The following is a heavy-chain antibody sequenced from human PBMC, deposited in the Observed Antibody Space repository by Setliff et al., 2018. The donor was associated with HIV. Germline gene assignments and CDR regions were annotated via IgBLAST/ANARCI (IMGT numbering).Heavy chain of an antibody. J-gene: IGHJ4*02. CDR1: GFTFSNYA. Sequence: GESLKISCAASGFTFSNYAMHWVRQAPGKGLEWVAVISYDGSHKNYADSVKGRFTISRDNSKNTLYLHMSSLRDEGTAVYYCVRDPYHYGSGSYYHYFDYWGQGTPVTVSS. CDR2: ISYDGSHK. V-gene: IGHV3-30*04. D-gene: IGHD3-10*01. CDR3: VRDPYHYGSGSYYHYFDY.